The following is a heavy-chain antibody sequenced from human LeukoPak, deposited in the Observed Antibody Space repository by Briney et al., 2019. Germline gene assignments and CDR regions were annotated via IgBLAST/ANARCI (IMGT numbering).Heavy chain of an antibody. CDR3: ARRTNCFDA. Sequence: GESLKISCRASEYNFTTYLFAWVRQMPGKGLGWMGIIYPGDSHTTYSPSFQGQVTISAAKSIRTAYLQWSSLKASDTAMCYCARRTNCFDAWGQGTLVTVSS. D-gene: IGHD1-1*01. V-gene: IGHV5-51*01. CDR2: IYPGDSHT. J-gene: IGHJ5*02. CDR1: EYNFTTYL.